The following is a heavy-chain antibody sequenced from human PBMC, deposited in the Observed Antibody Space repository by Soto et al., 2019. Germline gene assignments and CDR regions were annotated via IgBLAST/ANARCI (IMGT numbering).Heavy chain of an antibody. J-gene: IGHJ4*02. D-gene: IGHD6-13*01. CDR1: GFTFSSYG. CDR3: ARDFSSGIAAPVPPGWVPPDY. V-gene: IGHV3-33*01. CDR2: IWYDGSNK. Sequence: QVQLVESGGGVVQPGRSLRLSCAASGFTFSSYGMHWVRKAPGKRLEWVAVIWYDGSNKYYADSVKGRFTSSRDNSKDTLYLQMNSLRAEDTAVYYCARDFSSGIAAPVPPGWVPPDYWGQGTLVTVSS.